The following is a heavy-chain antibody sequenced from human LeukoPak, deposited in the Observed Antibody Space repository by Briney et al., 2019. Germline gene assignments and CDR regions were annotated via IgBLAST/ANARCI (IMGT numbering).Heavy chain of an antibody. CDR3: ARDSTKGITMARRYNWFDP. CDR1: GYTFTSYA. CDR2: INTNTGNP. Sequence: ASVKVSCKASGYTFTSYAMNWVRQAPGQGLEWMGWINTNTGNPTYAQGFTGRFVFSLDTSVSTAYLQISSLKAEDTAVYYCARDSTKGITMARRYNWFDPWGQGTLVTVSS. V-gene: IGHV7-4-1*02. J-gene: IGHJ5*02. D-gene: IGHD3-10*01.